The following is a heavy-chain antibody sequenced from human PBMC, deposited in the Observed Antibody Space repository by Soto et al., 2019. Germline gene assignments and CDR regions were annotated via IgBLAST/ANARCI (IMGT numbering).Heavy chain of an antibody. CDR3: ARGHGQELVQALDY. CDR2: IIPIFNTA. D-gene: IGHD6-13*01. CDR1: GGRFTSYS. V-gene: IGHV1-69*01. Sequence: VQLVQSGAGVKEPGSSVKVSCKASGGRFTSYSFSWVRQAPGQGLVWMGGIIPIFNTANYAPKFEDRLTITADESTSTAYMELSGLRVDDTAVYFCARGHGQELVQALDYWGQGTLVIVSS. J-gene: IGHJ4*02.